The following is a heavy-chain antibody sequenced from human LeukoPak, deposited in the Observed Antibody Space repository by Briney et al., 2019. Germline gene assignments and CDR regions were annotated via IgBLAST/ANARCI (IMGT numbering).Heavy chain of an antibody. V-gene: IGHV4-59*08. CDR3: ARHDNRGYYSLHY. CDR1: GASFSDYY. J-gene: IGHJ1*01. Sequence: TSETLSLTCTVSGASFSDYYWSWIRQPPGKGLEWIGFGHYTGSSNYNPSLKSRVTTSVDTSKRQFSLKLISVTAADTAVYYCARHDNRGYYSLHYWGQGALVTVSS. CDR2: GHYTGSS. D-gene: IGHD3-22*01.